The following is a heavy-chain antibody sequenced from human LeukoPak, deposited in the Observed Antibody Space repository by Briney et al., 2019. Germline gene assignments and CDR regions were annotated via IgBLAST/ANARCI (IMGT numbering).Heavy chain of an antibody. J-gene: IGHJ4*02. CDR3: ARAYPYYGDYYFDY. CDR2: IYYSGST. D-gene: IGHD4-17*01. Sequence: SETLSLTCTVSGGSISSSSYYWGWIRQPPGKGLEWIGSIYYSGSTYYNPSLRSRVTISVDTSKNQFSLKLSSVTAADTAVYYCARAYPYYGDYYFDYWGQGTLVTVSS. CDR1: GGSISSSSYY. V-gene: IGHV4-39*07.